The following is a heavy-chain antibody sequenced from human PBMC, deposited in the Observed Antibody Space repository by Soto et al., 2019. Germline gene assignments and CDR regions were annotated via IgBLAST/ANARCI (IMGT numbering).Heavy chain of an antibody. CDR2: INGDGSST. J-gene: IGHJ6*02. CDR3: ARDLAAADTFYYYGMDV. Sequence: PGGSLRLSCAASGFTFSNYWMHWVRQAPGKGLVWVSRINGDGSSTNYADSVKGRFTISRDNAKNTLYLQMNSLRAEDTAVYYCARDLAAADTFYYYGMDVWGQGTTVTVSS. V-gene: IGHV3-74*01. D-gene: IGHD6-13*01. CDR1: GFTFSNYW.